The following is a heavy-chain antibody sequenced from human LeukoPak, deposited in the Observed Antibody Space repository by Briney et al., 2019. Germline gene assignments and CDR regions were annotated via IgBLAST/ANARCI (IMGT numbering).Heavy chain of an antibody. V-gene: IGHV1-69*05. Sequence: GASVKVSCKASGGTFSSYAISWVRQAPGQGPEWMGGIIPIFGTANYAQKFQGRVTITTDESTSTAYMELSSLRSEDTAVYYCASPHTCSSTSCHLDYWGQGTLVTVSS. D-gene: IGHD2-2*01. CDR3: ASPHTCSSTSCHLDY. CDR2: IIPIFGTA. CDR1: GGTFSSYA. J-gene: IGHJ4*02.